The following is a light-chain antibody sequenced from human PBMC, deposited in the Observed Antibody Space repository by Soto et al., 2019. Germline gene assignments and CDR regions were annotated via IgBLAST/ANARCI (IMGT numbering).Light chain of an antibody. CDR3: ETWDSNIGV. CDR1: SGHTSHI. J-gene: IGLJ3*02. V-gene: IGLV4-60*03. CDR2: LEGSGNY. Sequence: QAVVTQSSSASASLGSSVKLTCSLDSGHTSHIIAWHQQQPGQAPRYLMKLEGSGNYNKGSGVPDRFSGSSSGADRYLTISNLQSVDEADYYCETWDSNIGVFGEGTQLTVL.